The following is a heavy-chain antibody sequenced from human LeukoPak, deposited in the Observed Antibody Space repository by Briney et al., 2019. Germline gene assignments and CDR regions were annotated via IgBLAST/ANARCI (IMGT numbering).Heavy chain of an antibody. CDR1: GGTFSSYA. CDR2: IIPIFGTA. V-gene: IGHV1-69*05. D-gene: IGHD3-10*01. J-gene: IGHJ4*02. CDR3: AKDLVRITMVRRVIN. Sequence: ASVKVSCKASGGTFSSYAISWVRQAPGQGLEWMGGIIPIFGTANYAQKFQGRVTMTRDTSTTTVYMELSSLRSEDTAVYYCAKDLVRITMVRRVINWGQGTLVTVSS.